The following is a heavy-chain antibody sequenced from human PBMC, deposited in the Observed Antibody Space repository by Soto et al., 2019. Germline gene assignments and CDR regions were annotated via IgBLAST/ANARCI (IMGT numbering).Heavy chain of an antibody. Sequence: QVQLVQSGAEVKKPGSSVKVSCKASGGTFSSYTISWVRQAPGQGLEWMGRIIPILGIANYAQKFQGRVTITADKSTSTAYMELSSLRSEDTAVYYSASSVGIAVDNWFDPWGQGTLVTVSS. CDR3: ASSVGIAVDNWFDP. CDR2: IIPILGIA. J-gene: IGHJ5*02. CDR1: GGTFSSYT. D-gene: IGHD6-19*01. V-gene: IGHV1-69*02.